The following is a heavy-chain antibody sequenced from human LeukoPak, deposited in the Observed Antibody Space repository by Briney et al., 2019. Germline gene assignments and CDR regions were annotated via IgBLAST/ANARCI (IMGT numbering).Heavy chain of an antibody. Sequence: GGSLRLSCEASGFTFNNYAMSWVRQAPGKGLEWVSAMSGVGGTTYYAASVRARFTISRDNSKNILSLQMNSLRVEDTAIYYCAKGSQWLLRGGAYFDSWGQGTPVSVSS. J-gene: IGHJ4*02. CDR3: AKGSQWLLRGGAYFDS. V-gene: IGHV3-23*01. CDR1: GFTFNNYA. D-gene: IGHD6-19*01. CDR2: MSGVGGTT.